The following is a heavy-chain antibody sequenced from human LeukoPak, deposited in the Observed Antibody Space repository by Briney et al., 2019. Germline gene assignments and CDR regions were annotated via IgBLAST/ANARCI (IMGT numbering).Heavy chain of an antibody. J-gene: IGHJ6*02. CDR1: GGSFSGYY. CDR2: INHSGST. V-gene: IGHV4-34*01. CDR3: ARMGSGSYRKRYYYYGMDV. D-gene: IGHD3-10*01. Sequence: SETLSLTCAGYGGSFSGYYWSWIRQPPGKGLEWIGEINHSGSTNYNPSLKSRVTISVDTSKNQFSLKLSSVTAADTAVYYCARMGSGSYRKRYYYYGMDVWGQGTTVTVSS.